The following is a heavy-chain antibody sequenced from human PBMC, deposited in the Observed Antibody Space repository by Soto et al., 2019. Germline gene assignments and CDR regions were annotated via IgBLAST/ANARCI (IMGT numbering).Heavy chain of an antibody. J-gene: IGHJ3*02. CDR2: INAGNGNT. V-gene: IGHV1-3*01. Sequence: GSSVKVSCKASGYTFTSYAMHWVRQAPGQRLEWMGWINAGNGNTKYSQKFQGRVTITRDTSASTAYMELSSLRSEDTAVYYCARTGYCSGGSCYSEVLAIGAFDIWGQGTMVTVSS. CDR3: ARTGYCSGGSCYSEVLAIGAFDI. CDR1: GYTFTSYA. D-gene: IGHD2-15*01.